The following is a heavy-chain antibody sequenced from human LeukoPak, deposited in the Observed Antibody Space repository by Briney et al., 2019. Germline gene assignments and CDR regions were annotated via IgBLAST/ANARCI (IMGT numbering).Heavy chain of an antibody. CDR2: ITKKTAI. D-gene: IGHD3-10*01. Sequence: PGGSLGLSCAASGFSVTDYYMNWIRQSPGKGLEWVSHITKKTAIEYADSVKGRFTISRDNANNLLLLQMDSLRPDATDVYYCARGTYYSGSGPGNWFDPWGHGTLVTVSS. V-gene: IGHV3-11*01. J-gene: IGHJ5*02. CDR1: GFSVTDYY. CDR3: ARGTYYSGSGPGNWFDP.